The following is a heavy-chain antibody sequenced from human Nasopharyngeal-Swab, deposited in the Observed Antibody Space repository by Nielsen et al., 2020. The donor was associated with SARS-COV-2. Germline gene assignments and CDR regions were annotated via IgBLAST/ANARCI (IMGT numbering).Heavy chain of an antibody. V-gene: IGHV3-7*01. Sequence: GGSLRLSCAASGFIFSTFWMSWVRQAPGKGLEWVANIKQDGGEKYFVDSVKGRFTISRDNAKNSLYLQMNSLRAEDTAVYYRASLNYYGSGSYFYGSRTSYAFDIWGQGTMVTVSS. CDR3: ASLNYYGSGSYFYGSRTSYAFDI. CDR2: IKQDGGEK. J-gene: IGHJ3*02. D-gene: IGHD3-10*01. CDR1: GFIFSTFW.